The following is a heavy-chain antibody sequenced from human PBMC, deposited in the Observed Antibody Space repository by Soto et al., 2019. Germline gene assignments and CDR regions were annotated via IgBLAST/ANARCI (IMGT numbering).Heavy chain of an antibody. Sequence: SETLSLTCTVSGGSVSSVSYYWSWIRQPPGKGLEWIGYIYGTGTTNYSPSLTNRVTISVDMSKNQFSLRLSSVTAADTAVYYCAGFSSGTYLFDLWGQGTPVTVSS. CDR1: GGSVSSVSYY. CDR3: AGFSSGTYLFDL. CDR2: IYGTGTT. J-gene: IGHJ5*02. V-gene: IGHV4-61*01. D-gene: IGHD1-26*01.